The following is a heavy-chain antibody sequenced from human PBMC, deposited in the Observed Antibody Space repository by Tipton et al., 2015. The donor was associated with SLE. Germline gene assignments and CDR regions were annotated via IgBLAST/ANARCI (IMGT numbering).Heavy chain of an antibody. J-gene: IGHJ4*02. CDR1: GFIFSDYS. Sequence: GSLRLSCAASGFIFSDYSMNWVRQAPGKGLEWVSVFYSTSSTPFYSDSVNGRFTISRDTSKNTLYLQMHNLRAEDTAVYYCAKDSTSGYSSGYFDTWGQGALVTVSS. D-gene: IGHD5-18*01. V-gene: IGHV3-23*03. CDR3: AKDSTSGYSSGYFDT. CDR2: FYSTSSTP.